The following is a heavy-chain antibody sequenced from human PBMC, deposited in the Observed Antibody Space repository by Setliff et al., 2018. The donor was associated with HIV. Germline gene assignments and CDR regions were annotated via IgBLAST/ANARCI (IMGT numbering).Heavy chain of an antibody. V-gene: IGHV4-59*08. CDR2: VYSTRSS. Sequence: PSETLSLTCIVSGGSVNNFYWTWIRQSPTRGLEWLGYVYSTRSSDYNPSLKGRVAMSLDTSKNQVSLTLRSVTAADTALYYCATRKETSAYQNHYYFDNWGRGTRVTSPQ. CDR1: GGSVNNFY. CDR3: ATRKETSAYQNHYYFDN. J-gene: IGHJ4*02. D-gene: IGHD3-22*01.